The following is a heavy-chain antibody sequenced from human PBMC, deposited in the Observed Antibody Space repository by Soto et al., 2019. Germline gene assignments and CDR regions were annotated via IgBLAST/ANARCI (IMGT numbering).Heavy chain of an antibody. CDR3: ARGLIAVAGTDWFDP. D-gene: IGHD6-19*01. CDR1: GGSISSYY. V-gene: IGHV4-4*07. CDR2: IYTSGST. Sequence: PSETLSLTCTVSGGSISSYYWSWIRQPAGKGLEWIGRIYTSGSTNYNPSLKSRVTMSVDTSKNQFSLKLSSVTAADTAVYYCARGLIAVAGTDWFDPWGQGTLVTVSS. J-gene: IGHJ5*02.